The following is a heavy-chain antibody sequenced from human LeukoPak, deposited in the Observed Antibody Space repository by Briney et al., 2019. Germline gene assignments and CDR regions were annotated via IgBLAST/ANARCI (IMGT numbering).Heavy chain of an antibody. J-gene: IGHJ4*02. Sequence: GGSLRLSCAASGFTFSSHAMSWVRQAPGKGLEWVSAISGSGGSTYYADSVKGRFTISRDNSKNTLYLQMNSLRAEDTAVYYCAKDHSVIVVVVAALYDWGQGTLVTVSS. CDR1: GFTFSSHA. D-gene: IGHD2-15*01. V-gene: IGHV3-23*01. CDR2: ISGSGGST. CDR3: AKDHSVIVVVVAALYD.